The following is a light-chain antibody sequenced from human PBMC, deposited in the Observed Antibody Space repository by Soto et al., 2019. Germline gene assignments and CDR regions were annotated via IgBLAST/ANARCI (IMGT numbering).Light chain of an antibody. CDR3: QQYNNWPPSYT. CDR2: GAS. V-gene: IGKV3-15*01. J-gene: IGKJ2*01. Sequence: EIVMTQSPATLSVSPGERATLSCRASQSVGSNLAWYQQKPGQAPRLLIYGASTRAPGIPARFSGSGSGTEFALTISSLQSEAFAVYYCQQYNNWPPSYTFGQGTKLEIK. CDR1: QSVGSN.